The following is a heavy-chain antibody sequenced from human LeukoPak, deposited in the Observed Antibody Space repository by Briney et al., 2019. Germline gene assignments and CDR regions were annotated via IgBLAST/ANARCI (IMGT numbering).Heavy chain of an antibody. J-gene: IGHJ3*02. Sequence: GGSLGLSCAASGFTVSSNYMSWVRQAPGKGLEWVSVIYSGGSTYYADSVKGRFTISRDNSKNTLYLQMNSLRAEDTAVYYCARETTEAFDIWGQGTMVTVSS. CDR1: GFTVSSNY. CDR3: ARETTEAFDI. V-gene: IGHV3-66*01. D-gene: IGHD1-7*01. CDR2: IYSGGST.